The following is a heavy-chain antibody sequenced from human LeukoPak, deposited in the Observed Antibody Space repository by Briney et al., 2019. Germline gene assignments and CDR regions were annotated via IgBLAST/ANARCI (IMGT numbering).Heavy chain of an antibody. J-gene: IGHJ4*02. D-gene: IGHD6-13*01. V-gene: IGHV4-59*01. CDR2: ISYSGSA. Sequence: SETLSLTCTVSGGSISSYYWSCIREPPGKGLEWIGYISYSGSANYNTSLKSRVTISVDTSKNQFSLNLNSVTAADTAVYFCARGYSSSWYGFDYWGQGTLVTVSS. CDR1: GGSISSYY. CDR3: ARGYSSSWYGFDY.